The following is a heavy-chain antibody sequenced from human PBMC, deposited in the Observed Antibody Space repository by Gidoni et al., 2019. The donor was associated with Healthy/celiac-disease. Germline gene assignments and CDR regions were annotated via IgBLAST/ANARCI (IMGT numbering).Heavy chain of an antibody. CDR1: GYSFTSYW. CDR2: IYPGDSDT. D-gene: IGHD5-12*01. CDR3: ARQLRRATYYYGMDV. Sequence: EVQLVQSGAEVKKPGESLKIFCKGSGYSFTSYWIGWVRQMPGKGLEWMGIIYPGDSDTRYSPSFQGQVTISADKSISTAYLQWSSLKASDTAMYYCARQLRRATYYYGMDVWGQGTTVTVSS. V-gene: IGHV5-51*01. J-gene: IGHJ6*02.